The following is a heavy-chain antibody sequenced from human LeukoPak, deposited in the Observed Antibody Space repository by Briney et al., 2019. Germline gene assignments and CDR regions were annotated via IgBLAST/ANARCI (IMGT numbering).Heavy chain of an antibody. CDR3: ARGGAGNSVDDAYDI. D-gene: IGHD2/OR15-2a*01. CDR2: IGTIGDT. J-gene: IGHJ3*02. CDR1: GFTFSSYA. Sequence: GGSLRLSCAASGFTFSSYAMSWVRQAPGKGLEWVSSIGTIGDTYYPGSVKGRFTISRENAKNSLYLQMNSLRAGDTAVYYCARGGAGNSVDDAYDIWGQGTMVTVSA. V-gene: IGHV3-13*01.